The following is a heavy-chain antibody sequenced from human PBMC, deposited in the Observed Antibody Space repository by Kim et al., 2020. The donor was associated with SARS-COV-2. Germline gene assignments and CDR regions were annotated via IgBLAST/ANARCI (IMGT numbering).Heavy chain of an antibody. CDR1: SGSINSGDYY. CDR2: IYSSGST. D-gene: IGHD3-3*01. Sequence: SETLSLTCTVSSGSINSGDYYWSWIRQHPVKGLEWIGFIYSSGSTNYDPSLKSRVTISADTSKNQFSLKLTSVTAADTAVYHCARALGRGFLKWPRFDSWGQGILVTVSS. J-gene: IGHJ4*02. CDR3: ARALGRGFLKWPRFDS. V-gene: IGHV4-31*03.